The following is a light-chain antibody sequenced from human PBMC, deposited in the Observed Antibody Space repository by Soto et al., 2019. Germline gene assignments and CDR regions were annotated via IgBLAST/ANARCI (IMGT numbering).Light chain of an antibody. CDR2: EVS. CDR1: NSDVGGYNY. J-gene: IGLJ1*01. V-gene: IGLV2-14*01. Sequence: QSVLTQAASASGSPGQTITMSCTATNSDVGGYNYVSWYQQHPGKPPKLMMYEVSNRPSGVSNRFSGSKSGNTASLTISALQAEDEADYYCTSYTSSISDVFGTGTKVTVL. CDR3: TSYTSSISDV.